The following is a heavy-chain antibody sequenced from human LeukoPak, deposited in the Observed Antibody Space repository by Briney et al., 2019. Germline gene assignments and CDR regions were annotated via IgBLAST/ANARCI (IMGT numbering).Heavy chain of an antibody. D-gene: IGHD3-22*01. CDR1: GGSISSYY. Sequence: PSETLSLTCTVSGGSISSYYWSWIRQPPGKGLEWIGYIYYSGSTNYNPSLKSRVTISVDTSKNQFSLKLSSVTAADTAVYYCARDPSGSGYSGFDYWGQGTLVTVSS. V-gene: IGHV4-59*01. CDR3: ARDPSGSGYSGFDY. J-gene: IGHJ4*02. CDR2: IYYSGST.